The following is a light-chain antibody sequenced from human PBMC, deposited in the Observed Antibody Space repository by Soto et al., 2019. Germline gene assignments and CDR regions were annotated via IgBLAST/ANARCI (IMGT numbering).Light chain of an antibody. CDR1: SSDVGGYNY. CDR2: EVS. V-gene: IGLV2-14*01. Sequence: QSALTQPASVSGSPGQSITISCTGTSSDVGGYNYVSWYQQHPGKAPKLMIYEVSTRPSGVSNRFSASKSGNTASLTISGLQAEDEADYYCSSYTSSRTHVFGPGTKVT. J-gene: IGLJ1*01. CDR3: SSYTSSRTHV.